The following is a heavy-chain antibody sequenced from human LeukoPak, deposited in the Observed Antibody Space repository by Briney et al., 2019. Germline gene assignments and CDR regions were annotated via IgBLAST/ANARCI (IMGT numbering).Heavy chain of an antibody. J-gene: IGHJ4*02. D-gene: IGHD6-19*01. CDR3: ARDFGWYYFDY. Sequence: SETLSLTCAVYGGSFSGYYWSWIRQPPGKGLEWIGEINRSGSTNYNPSLKSRVTISVDTSMNQFSLKLSSVTAADTAVYYCARDFGWYYFDYWGQGTLVTVSS. CDR1: GGSFSGYY. CDR2: INRSGST. V-gene: IGHV4-34*01.